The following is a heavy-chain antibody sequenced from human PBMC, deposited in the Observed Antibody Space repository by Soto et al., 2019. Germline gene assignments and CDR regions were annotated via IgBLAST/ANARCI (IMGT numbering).Heavy chain of an antibody. J-gene: IGHJ6*02. CDR3: AREILNYDILTGYYNYGMDV. V-gene: IGHV4-59*01. CDR2: IYYSGST. CDR1: GGSISSYY. Sequence: ETLSLTCTVSGGSISSYYWSWIRQPPGKGLEWIGYIYYSGSTNYNPSLKSRVTISVDTSKNQFSLKLSSVTAADTAVYYCAREILNYDILTGYYNYGMDVWGQGTTVTVSS. D-gene: IGHD3-9*01.